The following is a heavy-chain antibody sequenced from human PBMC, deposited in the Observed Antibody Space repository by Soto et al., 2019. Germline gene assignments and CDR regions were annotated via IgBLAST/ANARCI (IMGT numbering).Heavy chain of an antibody. CDR2: IIPIFGTA. CDR1: GGTFSSYA. CDR3: ARTEWAGYSSGWYLGD. J-gene: IGHJ4*02. D-gene: IGHD6-19*01. V-gene: IGHV1-69*13. Sequence: SVKVSCKASGGTFSSYAISWVRQAPGQGLEWMGGIIPIFGTANYAQKFQGRVTITAYESTSTAYMELSSLRSEDTAVYYCARTEWAGYSSGWYLGDWGQGTLVTVSS.